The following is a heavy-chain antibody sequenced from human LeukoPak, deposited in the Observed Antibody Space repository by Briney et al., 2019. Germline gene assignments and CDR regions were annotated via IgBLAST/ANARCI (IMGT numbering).Heavy chain of an antibody. CDR3: ARDYYDSSGYYYYYFDY. CDR2: INPNSGGT. CDR1: GYTFTGYY. Sequence: ASVKVSCKASGYTFTGYYMHWVRQAPGQGLEWMGWINPNSGGTNYAQKFQGRVTMTRDTSISTAYMELSRLRSDDTAVYYCARDYYDSSGYYYYYFDYWGQGTLVTVSS. J-gene: IGHJ4*02. V-gene: IGHV1-2*02. D-gene: IGHD3-22*01.